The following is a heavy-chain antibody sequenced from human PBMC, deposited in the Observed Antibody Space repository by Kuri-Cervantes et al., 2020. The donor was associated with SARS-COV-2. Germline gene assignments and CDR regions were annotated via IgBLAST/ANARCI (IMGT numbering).Heavy chain of an antibody. CDR2: FYTTERI. CDR3: ARDVVHTYGWRAFDY. V-gene: IGHV4-61*02. CDR1: GASISNGSYY. Sequence: SGTLSLTCTVSGASISNGSYYWSWIRQPAGKGLEWVGRFYTTERINYNPSLKSRVTISVDTSKNQFSLRLTSVTAADTAVYYCARDVVHTYGWRAFDYWGQGSLVTVSS. J-gene: IGHJ4*02. D-gene: IGHD5-18*01.